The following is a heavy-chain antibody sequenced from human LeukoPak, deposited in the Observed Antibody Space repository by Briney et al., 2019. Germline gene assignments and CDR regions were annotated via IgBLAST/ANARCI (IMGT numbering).Heavy chain of an antibody. D-gene: IGHD2-15*01. CDR2: ISAYNGNT. Sequence: ASVKVSCKASGYTFTGYYMHWVRQAPGQGLEWMGWISAYNGNTNYAQKLQGRVTMTTDTSTSTAYMELRSLRSDDTAVYYCARGDCSGGSCYNYWGQGTLVTVSS. J-gene: IGHJ4*02. CDR1: GYTFTGYY. V-gene: IGHV1-18*04. CDR3: ARGDCSGGSCYNY.